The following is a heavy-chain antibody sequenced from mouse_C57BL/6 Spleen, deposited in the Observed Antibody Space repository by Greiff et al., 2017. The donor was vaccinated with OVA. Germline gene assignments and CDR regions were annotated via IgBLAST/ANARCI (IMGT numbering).Heavy chain of an antibody. CDR3: TRYPGSYYFDY. V-gene: IGHV5-9-1*02. Sequence: DVQLVESGEGLVKPGGSLKLSCAASGFTFSSYALSWVRQTPEKRLEWVAYISSGGDYIYYADTVKGRFTISRDNARNTLYRQISSLKSEDTAMYYWTRYPGSYYFDYWGQGTTLTVSS. CDR1: GFTFSSYA. J-gene: IGHJ2*01. CDR2: ISSGGDYI. D-gene: IGHD4-1*01.